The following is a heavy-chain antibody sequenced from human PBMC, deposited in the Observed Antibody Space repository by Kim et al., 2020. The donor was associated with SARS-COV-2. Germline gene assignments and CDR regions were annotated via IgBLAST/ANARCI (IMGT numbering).Heavy chain of an antibody. CDR2: TRNRANSYIT. CDR3: ARGSPGGGYMF. J-gene: IGHJ4*02. V-gene: IGHV3-72*01. Sequence: GGSLRLSCAASGFTISEHYMDWVRQAPGKGLEWVGRTRNRANSYITEYAASGKGRFTISRDESEHSLYLQMDRLQTEDTAVYYCARGSPGGGYMFWGQGT. CDR1: GFTISEHY. D-gene: IGHD1-26*01.